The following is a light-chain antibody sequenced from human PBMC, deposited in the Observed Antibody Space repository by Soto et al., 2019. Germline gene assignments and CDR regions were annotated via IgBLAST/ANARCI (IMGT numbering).Light chain of an antibody. CDR3: QQFNSYPYT. Sequence: DIQMTQSPSALSASVGDRVTITCRASQSISAWMAWYQQSPGKAPKLLIYRASTLQSGVPSRFSGSGSGTEFTLTISSLQPYDFATYYCQQFNSYPYTFCQGTKLEIK. CDR1: QSISAW. CDR2: RAS. V-gene: IGKV1-5*03. J-gene: IGKJ2*01.